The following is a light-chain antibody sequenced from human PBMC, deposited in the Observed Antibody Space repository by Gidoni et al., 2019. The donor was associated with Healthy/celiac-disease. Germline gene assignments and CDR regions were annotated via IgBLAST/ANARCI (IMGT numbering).Light chain of an antibody. V-gene: IGLV1-40*01. Sequence: QSVLTQPPSVSGPPGQRVTIPCTGSSSNIGAGYDVHWYQQLPGTTPKLLIYGTSNRPSGVPDRFSGSKSGTSASLAITGLQAEDEADYYCQSYDSSLSGYVFGTGTKVTVL. CDR3: QSYDSSLSGYV. CDR2: GTS. J-gene: IGLJ1*01. CDR1: SSNIGAGYD.